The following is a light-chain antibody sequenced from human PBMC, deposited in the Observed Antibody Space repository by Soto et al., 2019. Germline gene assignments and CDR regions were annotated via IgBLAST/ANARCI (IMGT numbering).Light chain of an antibody. J-gene: IGKJ4*01. CDR3: QQLNTYPLT. V-gene: IGKV1-9*01. CDR2: EAS. Sequence: DIQLTQSPFFLSASVGDRVTITCRARQGISSSLAWYQQKPGKAPKLLIYEASTLQSGVPSRFSGSGSGTEFPLTISSLQPEDFATYYCQQLNTYPLTFGGGTNVEIK. CDR1: QGISSS.